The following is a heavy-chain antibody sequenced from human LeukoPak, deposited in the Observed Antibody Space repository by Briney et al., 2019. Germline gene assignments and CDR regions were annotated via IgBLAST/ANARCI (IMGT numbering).Heavy chain of an antibody. CDR1: GGSISSGGYS. J-gene: IGHJ4*02. CDR3: ASTIDSGGNYFDY. D-gene: IGHD2-15*01. Sequence: PSETLSLTCAVSGGSISSGGYSWSWIRQPPGEGLEWIGYIYHSGSTYYNPSLKSRVTISIDKSKNQFSLNLSPVTAADTAVYYCASTIDSGGNYFDYWGQGTLVTVSS. CDR2: IYHSGST. V-gene: IGHV4-30-2*01.